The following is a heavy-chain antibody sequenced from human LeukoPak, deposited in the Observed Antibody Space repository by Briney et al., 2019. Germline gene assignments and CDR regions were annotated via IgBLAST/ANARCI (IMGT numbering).Heavy chain of an antibody. J-gene: IGHJ4*02. Sequence: GGSLRLSCAASGFTFRRYAMNWVRQAPGKGLEWISVISENGGRTYYADSVKGRFTISTDYPKNTLYLQMNSLRAEDTAVYYCAKVSSSWYDLGKYYFDYWGQGTLVTVSS. D-gene: IGHD6-13*01. CDR2: ISENGGRT. V-gene: IGHV3-23*01. CDR3: AKVSSSWYDLGKYYFDY. CDR1: GFTFRRYA.